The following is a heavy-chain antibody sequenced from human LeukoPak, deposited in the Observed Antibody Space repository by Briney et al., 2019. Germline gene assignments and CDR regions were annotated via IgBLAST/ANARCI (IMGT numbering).Heavy chain of an antibody. D-gene: IGHD2-2*01. J-gene: IGHJ4*02. Sequence: KAGGSLRLSCAASGFTFSNAWMTWVRQAPGKGLEWVGRIKSKTDGGTTDYAAPVKGRFTISRDNSKNTLLLQMSSLRAEDTAVYYCVTLRGVIPPTTPGGYWGQGTLVTVSS. CDR1: GFTFSNAW. CDR3: VTLRGVIPPTTPGGY. CDR2: IKSKTDGGTT. V-gene: IGHV3-15*01.